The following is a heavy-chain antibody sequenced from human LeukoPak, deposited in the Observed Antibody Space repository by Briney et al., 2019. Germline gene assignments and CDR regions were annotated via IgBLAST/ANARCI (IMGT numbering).Heavy chain of an antibody. CDR2: ISGSGGST. J-gene: IGHJ4*02. V-gene: IGHV3-23*01. CDR3: AKGMVRGVIITY. D-gene: IGHD3-10*01. CDR1: GFTFSSYA. Sequence: GGSLRLSCAASGFTFSSYAMSWVRQAPGKGLEWVSAISGSGGSTYYADSVEGRFTISRDNSKNTLYLQMNSLRAEDTAVYYCAKGMVRGVIITYWGQGTLVTVSS.